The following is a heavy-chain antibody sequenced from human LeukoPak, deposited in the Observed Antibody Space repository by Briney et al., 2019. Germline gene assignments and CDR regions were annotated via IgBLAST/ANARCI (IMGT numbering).Heavy chain of an antibody. CDR2: INPSGGST. CDR1: GYTFTSYY. V-gene: IGHV1-46*01. Sequence: ASVKVSCKASGYTFTSYYMHWVRQAPGQGLEWMGIINPSGGSTSYAQKFQGRVTMTRDMSTSTVYMELSSLRSEDTAVYYCARDLRIAVAGRDWYFDLWGRGTLVTVSS. CDR3: ARDLRIAVAGRDWYFDL. J-gene: IGHJ2*01. D-gene: IGHD6-19*01.